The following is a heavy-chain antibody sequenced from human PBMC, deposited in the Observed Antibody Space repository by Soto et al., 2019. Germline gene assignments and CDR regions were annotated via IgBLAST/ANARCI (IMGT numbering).Heavy chain of an antibody. CDR1: GFTFSSYG. V-gene: IGHV3-33*01. D-gene: IGHD3-10*01. CDR2: IWYDGSNK. Sequence: GVSLRLSCVASGFTFSSYGMHWVRQAQGKGLEWVAVIWYDGSNKYYADSVKGRFTISRDNSKNTLYLQMNSLRAEDTAVYYCARGGGYGVRGVIITLPYYYGMDVWGQGTTVTVSS. J-gene: IGHJ6*02. CDR3: ARGGGYGVRGVIITLPYYYGMDV.